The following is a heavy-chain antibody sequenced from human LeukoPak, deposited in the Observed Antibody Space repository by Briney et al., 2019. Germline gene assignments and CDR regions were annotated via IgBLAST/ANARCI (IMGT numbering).Heavy chain of an antibody. D-gene: IGHD6-19*01. CDR1: GFTFGGYL. J-gene: IGHJ4*02. Sequence: GSLRPSGKASGFTFGGYLMSWFRQAPGKGLEWIGFISGGTTEYAASVKGRFTISRDDSTSIAYLQMNSLTTEDTAVYYCSRGSGWLSVYWGQGTLVTVSS. CDR3: SRGSGWLSVY. V-gene: IGHV3-49*03. CDR2: ISGGTT.